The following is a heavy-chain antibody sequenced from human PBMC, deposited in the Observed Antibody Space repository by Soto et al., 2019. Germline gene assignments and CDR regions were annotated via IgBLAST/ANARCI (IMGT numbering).Heavy chain of an antibody. V-gene: IGHV2-5*02. D-gene: IGHD2-15*01. CDR2: IYWDDVQ. CDR3: AHSPCSGGTCYLFDY. Sequence: QITLKESGPTLVKPTQTLTLTCTISGFSPSSSGVGVGWIRQPPGKSLEWLALIYWDDVQRYSPSLETRLTITKDNVRSQVVLTMTNMDPVDTATYYCAHSPCSGGTCYLFDYWGQGTLVTVSS. J-gene: IGHJ4*02. CDR1: GFSPSSSGVG.